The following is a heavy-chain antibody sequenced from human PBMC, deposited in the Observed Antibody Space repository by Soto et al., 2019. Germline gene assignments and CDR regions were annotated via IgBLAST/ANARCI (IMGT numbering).Heavy chain of an antibody. D-gene: IGHD2-21*02. CDR3: ARGRVTVVTPSAWFDP. Sequence: QVQLQQWGAGLLKPSETLSLTCAVYGGSFSGYYWSWIRQPPGKGLEWIGEINHSGSTNYNPSLKSRVHISVDTSKHQFALELRSGPAADTAVYYCARGRVTVVTPSAWFDPWGQGTLVTVSS. CDR1: GGSFSGYY. CDR2: INHSGST. J-gene: IGHJ5*02. V-gene: IGHV4-34*01.